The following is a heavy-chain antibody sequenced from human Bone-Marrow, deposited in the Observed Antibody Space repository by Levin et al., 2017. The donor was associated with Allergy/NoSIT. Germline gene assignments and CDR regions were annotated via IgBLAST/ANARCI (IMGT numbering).Heavy chain of an antibody. Sequence: ASVKVSCKASGYSFTASYLHWLRQAPGLGPEWMGWINPDSGGTRCAQKFQGRITLTRDASFITGYMALGRLTSDDTAVYYWARGGRLDGSATDFDYWGQGTLVTVSS. CDR1: GYSFTASY. J-gene: IGHJ4*02. CDR2: INPDSGGT. D-gene: IGHD3-10*01. CDR3: ARGGRLDGSATDFDY. V-gene: IGHV1-2*02.